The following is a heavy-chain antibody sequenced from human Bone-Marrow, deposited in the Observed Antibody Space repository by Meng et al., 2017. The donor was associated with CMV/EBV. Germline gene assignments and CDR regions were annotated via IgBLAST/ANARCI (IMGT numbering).Heavy chain of an antibody. CDR3: ARSSSWYGEFDY. Sequence: GESLKISCAASGFTFSDYYMSWIRQAPGKGLEWVSYISSSGSTIYYADSVKGRFTISRDNAKNSLYLQMNSLRAEDTAVYYCARSSSWYGEFDYWGQGTLVTVSS. CDR2: ISSSGSTI. J-gene: IGHJ4*02. CDR1: GFTFSDYY. V-gene: IGHV3-11*01. D-gene: IGHD6-13*01.